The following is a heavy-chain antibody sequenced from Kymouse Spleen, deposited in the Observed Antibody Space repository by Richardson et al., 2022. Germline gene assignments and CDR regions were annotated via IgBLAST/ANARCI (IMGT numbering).Heavy chain of an antibody. CDR2: INHSGST. D-gene: IGHD3-9*01. Sequence: QVQLQQWGAGLLKPSETLSLTCAVYGGSFSGYYWSWIRQPPGKGLEWIGEINHSGSTNYNPSLKSRVTISVDTSKNQFSLKLSSVTAADTAVYYCARAPSLRYFDWLSMDVWGQGTTVTVSS. CDR3: ARAPSLRYFDWLSMDV. V-gene: IGHV4-34*01. CDR1: GGSFSGYY. J-gene: IGHJ6*02.